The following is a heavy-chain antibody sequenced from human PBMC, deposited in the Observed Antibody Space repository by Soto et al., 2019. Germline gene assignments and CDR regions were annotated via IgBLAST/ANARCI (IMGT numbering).Heavy chain of an antibody. CDR2: ISAYNGNT. D-gene: IGHD2-15*01. Sequence: QVQLVQSGAEVKKPGASVQVSCKASGYTFTSYGSSWVRQAPRQGLERIGWISAYNGNTNYAQNLQRRVTMTTDTSTSIAYMEMRSLRSDDTAVYYCARDLTPSDYWGQGTLVTVSS. V-gene: IGHV1-18*01. CDR1: GYTFTSYG. CDR3: ARDLTPSDY. J-gene: IGHJ4*02.